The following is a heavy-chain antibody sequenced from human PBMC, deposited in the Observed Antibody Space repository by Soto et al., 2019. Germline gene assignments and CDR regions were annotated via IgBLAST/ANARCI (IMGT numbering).Heavy chain of an antibody. D-gene: IGHD1-26*01. CDR1: GFTFSSYA. J-gene: IGHJ3*02. CDR2: ISGSGGST. CDR3: AKDTAGSYYRVYAFDI. Sequence: LRLSCAASGFTFSSYAMSWVRQAPGKGLEWVSAISGSGGSTYYADSVKGRFTISRDNSKNTLYLQMNSLRAEDTAVYYCAKDTAGSYYRVYAFDIWGQGTMVTVSS. V-gene: IGHV3-23*01.